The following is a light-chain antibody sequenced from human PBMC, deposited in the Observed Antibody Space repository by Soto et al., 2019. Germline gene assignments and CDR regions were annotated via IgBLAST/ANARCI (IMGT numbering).Light chain of an antibody. CDR1: QSVNNN. CDR2: GAS. J-gene: IGKJ1*01. Sequence: ETVMTQSPATLSVSPGERATLSCRASQSVNNNLAWYQQKLGQAPRVLIYGASTRATGIPARFSGSGSETEFILTIDSLQSEDFAIYDWHHYNTAPWTFGQGTKVVI. CDR3: HHYNTAPWT. V-gene: IGKV3-15*01.